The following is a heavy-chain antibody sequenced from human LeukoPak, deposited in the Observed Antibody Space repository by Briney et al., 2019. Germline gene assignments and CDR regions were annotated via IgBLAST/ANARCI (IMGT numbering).Heavy chain of an antibody. V-gene: IGHV4-38-2*02. J-gene: IGHJ6*03. Sequence: PAEPLTLTCNVSGYSISSGYYWGWIRQPPGKGLEWIGSIYHSGNTYYNPYIKSRVTISGDTSKNQFSLKLSSVTAADTAVYYCARDGSRVVNYYYYYMDVWGKGTTVTVSS. D-gene: IGHD2-2*03. CDR2: IYHSGNT. CDR3: ARDGSRVVNYYYYYMDV. CDR1: GYSISSGYY.